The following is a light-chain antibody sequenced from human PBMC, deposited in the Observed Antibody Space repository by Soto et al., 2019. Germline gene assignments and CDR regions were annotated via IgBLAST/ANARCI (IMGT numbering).Light chain of an antibody. CDR2: LPF. CDR1: LSVSSD. Sequence: IVMTQSPATLSLSPGETATLSCRASLSVSSDLAWYRQKPGQAPRLLIYLPFTRATGTPARFSGSGFGTDFTLTFSSLQSEDFAVYYCQQYNNWPLTFGGGTKVEIK. V-gene: IGKV3-15*01. CDR3: QQYNNWPLT. J-gene: IGKJ4*01.